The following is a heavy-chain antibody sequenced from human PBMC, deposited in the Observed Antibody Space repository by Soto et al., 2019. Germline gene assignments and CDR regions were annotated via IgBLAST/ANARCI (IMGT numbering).Heavy chain of an antibody. J-gene: IGHJ4*02. CDR1: GGTFSSYA. V-gene: IGHV1-69*13. CDR3: ARGGYSYGYFWNY. CDR2: IIPIFGTA. Sequence: GASVKVSWKASGGTFSSYAISWVRQAPGQGLEWMGGIIPIFGTANYAQKFQGRVTITADESTSTAYMELSSLRSEDTAVYYCARGGYSYGYFWNYWGQGTLVTVSS. D-gene: IGHD5-18*01.